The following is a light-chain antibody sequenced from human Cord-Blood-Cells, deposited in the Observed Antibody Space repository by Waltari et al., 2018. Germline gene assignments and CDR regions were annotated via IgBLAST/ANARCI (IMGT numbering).Light chain of an antibody. J-gene: IGKJ4*01. V-gene: IGKV3-11*01. Sequence: EIVLTQSPATLSLSPGERATLSCRASQSVSSYLAWYQRKPGQAPRLLIYDASNRATGIPARFSGSGSGTDFTLTISSLEPEDFAVYYCQQRSNFGGGTKVEIK. CDR1: QSVSSY. CDR2: DAS. CDR3: QQRSN.